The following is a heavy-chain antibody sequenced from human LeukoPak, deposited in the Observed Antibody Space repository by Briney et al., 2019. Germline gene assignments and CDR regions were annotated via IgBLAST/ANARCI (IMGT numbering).Heavy chain of an antibody. CDR1: GYTFTGYY. J-gene: IGHJ4*02. CDR2: INPNSGGT. D-gene: IGHD1-26*01. CDR3: ARESEYSGSYLDY. V-gene: IGHV1-2*02. Sequence: ASMKVSCKASGYTFTGYYMHWVRQAPGQGLEWMGWINPNSGGTNYAQKFQGRVTMTRDTSISTAYMELSRLRSDDTAVYYCARESEYSGSYLDYWGQGTLVTVSS.